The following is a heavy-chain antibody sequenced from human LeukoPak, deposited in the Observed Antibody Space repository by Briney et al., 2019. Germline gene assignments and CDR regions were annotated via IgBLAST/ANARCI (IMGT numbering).Heavy chain of an antibody. CDR3: ARDFAWGSGGAPIDDNWLDP. CDR1: GYTFSNYG. J-gene: IGHJ5*02. V-gene: IGHV1-18*01. D-gene: IGHD7-27*01. CDR2: ISGHNGNT. Sequence: ASVKVSCKASGYTFSNYGISWVRQAPGHGLEWMGWISGHNGNTNYAEKFQGRATMTTDTSPNTAYIELRSLRFDDTAVYYCARDFAWGSGGAPIDDNWLDPWGQGTLVTVSS.